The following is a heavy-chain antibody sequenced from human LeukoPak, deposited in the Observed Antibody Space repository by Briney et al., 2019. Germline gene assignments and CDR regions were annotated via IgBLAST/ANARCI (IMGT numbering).Heavy chain of an antibody. V-gene: IGHV3-30*04. CDR2: TSYDERTK. D-gene: IGHD2/OR15-2a*01. Sequence: GTSLRLSCAASGFTFISYSMRWIRQPPGKGLEWVAVTSYDERTKFYSDSVRGRFTISRDNSKNTLYLQMNSLRVEDTAIYYCVRGGLSSSWFDPWGQGTLVTVSS. CDR1: GFTFISYS. CDR3: VRGGLSSSWFDP. J-gene: IGHJ5*02.